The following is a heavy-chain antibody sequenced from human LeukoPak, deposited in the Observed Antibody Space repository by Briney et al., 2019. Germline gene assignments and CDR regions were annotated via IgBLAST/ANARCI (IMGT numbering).Heavy chain of an antibody. D-gene: IGHD3-9*01. CDR1: GFTFSNYW. J-gene: IGHJ4*02. CDR3: GRELDWLPTLDY. V-gene: IGHV3-74*01. CDR2: INSDGSST. Sequence: GGSLRLSCAASGFTFSNYWMHWVRQAPGKGLVWVSRINSDGSSTRYADSVKGRFTISRDNAKSTLYLQMNSLRAEDTAVYYCGRELDWLPTLDYWGQGTLVTVSS.